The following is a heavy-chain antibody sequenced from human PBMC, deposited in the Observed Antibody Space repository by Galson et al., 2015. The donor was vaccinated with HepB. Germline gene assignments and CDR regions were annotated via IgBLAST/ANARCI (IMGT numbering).Heavy chain of an antibody. CDR1: GFTFSSYA. V-gene: IGHV3-23*01. CDR3: AKDRNSNYNWFFDL. Sequence: SLRLSCAASGFTFSSYAMSWVRQAPGKGLEWVSTISGSGSTTYYADSVKGRFTISRDNSENTLYLQMNSLRAEDTAVYYCAKDRNSNYNWFFDLWGRGTLVPVSS. J-gene: IGHJ2*01. CDR2: ISGSGSTT. D-gene: IGHD4-11*01.